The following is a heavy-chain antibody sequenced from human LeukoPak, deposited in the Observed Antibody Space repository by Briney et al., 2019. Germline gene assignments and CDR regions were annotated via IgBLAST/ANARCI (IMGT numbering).Heavy chain of an antibody. V-gene: IGHV1-69*13. J-gene: IGHJ4*02. CDR2: IIPIFGTA. CDR3: ARVFPGRGTEFDY. Sequence: SVKVSCKASGYTFTSYDISWVRQAPGQGLEWMGGIIPIFGTANYAQKFQGRVTITADESTSTAYMELSSLRSEDTAVYYCARVFPGRGTEFDYWGQGTLVTVSS. CDR1: GYTFTSYD. D-gene: IGHD1-1*01.